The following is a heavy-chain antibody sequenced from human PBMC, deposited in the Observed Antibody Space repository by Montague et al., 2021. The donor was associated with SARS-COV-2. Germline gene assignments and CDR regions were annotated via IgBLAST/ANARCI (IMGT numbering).Heavy chain of an antibody. D-gene: IGHD2-2*01. V-gene: IGHV4-34*01. CDR3: ARFAYRLLFIASYYGMDV. CDR1: VWSFSGAY. Sequence: SETLSLTCAVFVWSFSGAYWNCIRLPPSNHSESFAVISHSGSTNYNPSLKSRVTISIGTSKNQFSLKLSSVTAADTAVYYCARFAYRLLFIASYYGMDVWGQGTTVTVSS. CDR2: ISHSGST. J-gene: IGHJ6*02.